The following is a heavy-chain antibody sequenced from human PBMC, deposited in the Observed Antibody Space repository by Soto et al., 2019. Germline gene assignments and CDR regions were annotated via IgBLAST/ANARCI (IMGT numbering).Heavy chain of an antibody. V-gene: IGHV4-30-4*01. D-gene: IGHD7-27*01. CDR2: IYYSGST. J-gene: IGHJ6*02. CDR1: GGSISSGDYY. Sequence: SETLSLTCTVSGGSISSGDYYWSWIRQPPGKGLEWIGYIYYSGSTYYNPSLKSRVTISVDTSKNQFSLKLSSVTAADTAVYYCARVTGPYYYYYYGMDVWGQGTTVTVS. CDR3: ARVTGPYYYYYYGMDV.